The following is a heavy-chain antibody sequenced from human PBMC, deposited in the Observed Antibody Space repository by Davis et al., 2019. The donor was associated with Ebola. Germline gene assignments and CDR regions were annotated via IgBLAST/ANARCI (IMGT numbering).Heavy chain of an antibody. D-gene: IGHD3-22*01. CDR2: ISSSSSTI. Sequence: GESLKISCAASGFTFSTYSMNWVRQAPGKGLEWVSYISSSSSTIYYADSVKGRFTISRDNVKNSLYLQMNSLRDEDTAVYYCARDFSGYYYISFDYWGQGTLVTVSS. CDR1: GFTFSTYS. J-gene: IGHJ4*02. CDR3: ARDFSGYYYISFDY. V-gene: IGHV3-48*02.